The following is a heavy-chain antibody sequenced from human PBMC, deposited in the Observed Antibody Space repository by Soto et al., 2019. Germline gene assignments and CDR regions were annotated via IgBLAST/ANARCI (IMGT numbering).Heavy chain of an antibody. CDR1: GGTFSSYA. V-gene: IGHV1-69*13. D-gene: IGHD2-15*01. J-gene: IGHJ6*02. CDR2: IIPIFGTA. CDR3: ATPDREVVVVAAHYYYYGMDV. Sequence: ASVKVSCKASGGTFSSYAISWVRQAPGQGLEWMEGIIPIFGTANYAQKFQGRVTITADEPTSTAYMELSSLRTEDTAVYYCATPDREVVVVAAHYYYYGMDVWGQGTTVTVSS.